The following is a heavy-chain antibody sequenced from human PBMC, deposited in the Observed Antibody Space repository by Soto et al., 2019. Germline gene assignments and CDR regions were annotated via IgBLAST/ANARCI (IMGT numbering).Heavy chain of an antibody. D-gene: IGHD4-17*01. J-gene: IGHJ6*02. V-gene: IGHV3-30*18. CDR3: AKDLQSYGDYDYYCCGMDV. CDR2: ISYDGTNK. CDR1: GFTFSTYG. Sequence: QVQLVESGGGEVQPGRSLTISCAASGFTFSTYGMHWVRQTPGKGLEWVAVISYDGTNKFYSDSVKGRFTISRDNFKHTLTLQMNSLRADDTAVYSCAKDLQSYGDYDYYCCGMDVWGLGTRVTVSS.